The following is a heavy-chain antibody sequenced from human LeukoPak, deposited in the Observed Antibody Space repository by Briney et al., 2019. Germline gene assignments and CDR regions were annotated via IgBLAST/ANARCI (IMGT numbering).Heavy chain of an antibody. V-gene: IGHV4-34*01. CDR1: GGSFSGYY. CDR3: ARGVPSAYYDSSGYYYSDAFDI. J-gene: IGHJ3*02. CDR2: INHSGST. Sequence: SETLSLTCAVYGGSFSGYYWSWIRQPPGKGLEWMGEINHSGSTNYNPSLKSRVTISVDTSNNQFSLKLSSVTAADTAVYYCARGVPSAYYDSSGYYYSDAFDIWGQGTMVTVSS. D-gene: IGHD3-22*01.